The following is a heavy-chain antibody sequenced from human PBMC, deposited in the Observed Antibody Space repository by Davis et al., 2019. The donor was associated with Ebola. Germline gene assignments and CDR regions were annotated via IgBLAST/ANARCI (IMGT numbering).Heavy chain of an antibody. Sequence: GESLKISCAASGFTFSTYTMTWVRQAPGKGLEWVSSISISSAFIYYADSVKGRFTVSRDNAKNSLSLQMNSLRAEDTAVYYCARDRYAATMVRSYNWFDPWGQGTLVTVSS. J-gene: IGHJ5*02. V-gene: IGHV3-21*04. CDR1: GFTFSTYT. CDR3: ARDRYAATMVRSYNWFDP. D-gene: IGHD3-10*01. CDR2: ISISSAFI.